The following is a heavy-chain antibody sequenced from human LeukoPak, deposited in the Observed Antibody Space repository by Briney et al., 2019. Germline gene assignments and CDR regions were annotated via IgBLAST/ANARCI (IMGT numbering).Heavy chain of an antibody. CDR2: MNPNSGNT. D-gene: IGHD3-16*01. J-gene: IGHJ4*02. CDR1: GYTFNNYD. Sequence: GASVKVSCKASGYTFNNYDINWVRQATGQGLEWLGWMNPNSGNTGYAQKFQGRVAMTRNTSITTAYMELSSLRSEDTAVYYCATDTYYFDYWGQGTLVTVSS. CDR3: ATDTYYFDY. V-gene: IGHV1-8*01.